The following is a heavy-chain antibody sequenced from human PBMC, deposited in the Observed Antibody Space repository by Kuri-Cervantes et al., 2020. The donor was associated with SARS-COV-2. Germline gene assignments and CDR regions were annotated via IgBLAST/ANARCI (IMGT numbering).Heavy chain of an antibody. CDR1: GFTFSSYG. CDR3: AKDRVRRGYSGYVILDY. D-gene: IGHD5-12*01. J-gene: IGHJ4*02. Sequence: LSLTCAASGFTFSSYGMHWVRQAPGKGLEWVAVISYDGSNKYYADSVKGRFTISRDNSKNTLYLQMNSLRAEDTAVYYCAKDRVRRGYSGYVILDYWGQGTLVTVSS. V-gene: IGHV3-30*18. CDR2: ISYDGSNK.